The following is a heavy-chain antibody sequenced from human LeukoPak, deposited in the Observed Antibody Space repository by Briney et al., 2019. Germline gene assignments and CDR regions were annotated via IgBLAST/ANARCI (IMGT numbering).Heavy chain of an antibody. CDR2: INPSGGST. CDR1: GYTFTSYY. Sequence: ASVKVSCKASGYTFTSYYMHCVRQAPGQGLEWMGIINPSGGSTSYAQKSQGRATMTRDTSTSTVYMELSSLRSEDTAVYYCARSSPYSSSWYGGGFDYWGQGTLVTVSS. V-gene: IGHV1-46*01. D-gene: IGHD6-13*01. CDR3: ARSSPYSSSWYGGGFDY. J-gene: IGHJ4*02.